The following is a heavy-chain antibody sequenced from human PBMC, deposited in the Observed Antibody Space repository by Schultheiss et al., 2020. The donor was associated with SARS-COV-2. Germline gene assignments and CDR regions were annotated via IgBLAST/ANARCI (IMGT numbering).Heavy chain of an antibody. CDR1: GFTFGDYT. D-gene: IGHD1-26*01. CDR2: IKQHGSET. V-gene: IGHV3-7*01. Sequence: GGSLRLSCAASGFTFGDYTMHWVRQVPGKGLEWVANIKQHGSETYYVDSVKGRFTISRDNAKNSLYLQMNSLRGEDTAVYYCARGQWEMDHYFDYWGQGTLVTVSS. CDR3: ARGQWEMDHYFDY. J-gene: IGHJ4*02.